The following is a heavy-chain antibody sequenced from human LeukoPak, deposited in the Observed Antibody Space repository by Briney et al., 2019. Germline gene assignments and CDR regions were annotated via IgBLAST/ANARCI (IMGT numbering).Heavy chain of an antibody. J-gene: IGHJ4*02. D-gene: IGHD1/OR15-1a*01. Sequence: PGGSLRLSCAAPGFTFNDYGMSWGRRAPGKGRGGGSGISGGGGDTYYAASVKGRFTISRDNSKNTVHLQMNSLRADDTAVYYCAKGPRALEHSTHRFDNWGQGTRVTVSS. CDR1: GFTFNDYG. CDR3: AKGPRALEHSTHRFDN. V-gene: IGHV3-23*01. CDR2: ISGGGGDT.